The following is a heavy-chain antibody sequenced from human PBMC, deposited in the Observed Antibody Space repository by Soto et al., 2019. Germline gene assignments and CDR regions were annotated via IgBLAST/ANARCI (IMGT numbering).Heavy chain of an antibody. D-gene: IGHD4-17*01. CDR3: ARGLSVTHFDN. Sequence: WTWIRQHPGKGLEWIGYIYYSVSTYYNPSLKSRVTISVHTSKNQFSLKLSSVTAADTAVYYCARGLSVTHFDNWGQGTLVTVSS. CDR2: IYYSVST. V-gene: IGHV4-31*02. J-gene: IGHJ4*02.